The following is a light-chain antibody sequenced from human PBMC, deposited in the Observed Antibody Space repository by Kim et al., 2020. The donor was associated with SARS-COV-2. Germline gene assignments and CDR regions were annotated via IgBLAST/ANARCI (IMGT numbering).Light chain of an antibody. CDR3: QTWGTGIVV. J-gene: IGLJ3*02. CDR1: SGHSSYA. V-gene: IGLV4-69*01. CDR2: LNSDGSH. Sequence: QLVLTQSPSASASLGASVKFTRTLSSGHSSYAIAWHQQQPEKGPRFLMKLNSDGSHSKGDGIPDRFSGSSSGAERYLTISSLQSEDEADYYCQTWGTGIVVFGGGTQLTVL.